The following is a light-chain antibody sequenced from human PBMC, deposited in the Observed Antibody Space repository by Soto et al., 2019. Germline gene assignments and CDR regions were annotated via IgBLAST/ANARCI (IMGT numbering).Light chain of an antibody. J-gene: IGKJ2*01. V-gene: IGKV1-39*01. CDR3: QQSYSTPPT. CDR1: QSIRTS. Sequence: DIQMTQSPSSLSASVGDRVTITCRASQSIRTSLNWYQQKPGKAPKLLIYGGFSLQSGAPSRFSGSGSGTDFNLTIISLQPEDFAVYYCQQSYSTPPTFGQGTKMEIK. CDR2: GGF.